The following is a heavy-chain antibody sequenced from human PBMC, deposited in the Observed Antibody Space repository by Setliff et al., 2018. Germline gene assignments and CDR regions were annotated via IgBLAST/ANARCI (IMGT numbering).Heavy chain of an antibody. J-gene: IGHJ5*02. V-gene: IGHV5-51*01. Sequence: PGESLKISCKGSGYSFTSYWIGWVRQMPGKGLEWMGIIYPGDSDTRYSPSFQGQVTISADKSISTAYLQWSSLKASDTAMYYCARLGGPDQGGSCYDCWFDPWGQGTLVTVSS. D-gene: IGHD2-15*01. CDR3: ARLGGPDQGGSCYDCWFDP. CDR1: GYSFTSYW. CDR2: IYPGDSDT.